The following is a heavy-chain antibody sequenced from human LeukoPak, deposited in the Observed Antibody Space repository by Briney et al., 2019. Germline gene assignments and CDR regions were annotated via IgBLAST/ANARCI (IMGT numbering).Heavy chain of an antibody. V-gene: IGHV4-34*01. CDR3: ATAPTVTNPPNY. CDR2: INHSGST. J-gene: IGHJ4*02. Sequence: SETLSLTCAVYGGSFSGYYRSWIRQPPGKGLEWIGEINHSGSTNYNPSLKSRVTISVDTSKNQFSLKLSSVTAADTAVYYCATAPTVTNPPNYWGQGTLVTVSS. CDR1: GGSFSGYY. D-gene: IGHD4-11*01.